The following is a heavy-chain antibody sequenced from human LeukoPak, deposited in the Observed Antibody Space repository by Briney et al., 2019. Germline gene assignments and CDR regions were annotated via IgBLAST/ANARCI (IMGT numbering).Heavy chain of an antibody. CDR3: AKERRGGYNNGLDY. V-gene: IGHV3-23*01. CDR2: ISGSDGST. CDR1: GFTFSSYV. Sequence: QSGGSLRLSCAASGFTFSSYVMSWVRQAPGKGLEWVSGISGSDGSTDYADSVKGRFTIARDNSKNTLYLQMNSLRAEDTALYYCAKERRGGYNNGLDYWGQGTLVTVSS. J-gene: IGHJ4*02. D-gene: IGHD5-24*01.